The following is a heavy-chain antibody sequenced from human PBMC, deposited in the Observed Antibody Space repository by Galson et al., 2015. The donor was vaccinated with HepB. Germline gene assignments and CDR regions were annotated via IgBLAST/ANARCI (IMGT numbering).Heavy chain of an antibody. D-gene: IGHD2-2*01. CDR1: GYSFTSYW. V-gene: IGHV5-51*03. J-gene: IGHJ6*02. CDR3: AKCTAEYAYYYGMDV. CDR2: IYPGDSDT. Sequence: QSGAEVKKPGESLKISCKGSGYSFTSYWIGWVRQMPGKGLEWMGIIYPGDSDTRYSPSFQGQVTISADKSISTAYLQWSSLKASDTAMYYCAKCTAEYAYYYGMDVWGQGTTVTVSS.